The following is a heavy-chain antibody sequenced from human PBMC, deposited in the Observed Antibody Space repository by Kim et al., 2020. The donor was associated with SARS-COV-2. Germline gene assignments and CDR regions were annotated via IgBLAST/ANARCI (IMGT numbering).Heavy chain of an antibody. CDR3: AREVDTAMVDYFDY. D-gene: IGHD5-18*01. Sequence: ASVKVSCKASGYTFTGYYMHWVRQAPGQGLEWMGRINPNSGGTNYAQKFQGRVTMTRDTSISTAYMELSRLRSDDTAVYYCAREVDTAMVDYFDYWGQGTLVTVSS. CDR2: INPNSGGT. V-gene: IGHV1-2*06. CDR1: GYTFTGYY. J-gene: IGHJ4*02.